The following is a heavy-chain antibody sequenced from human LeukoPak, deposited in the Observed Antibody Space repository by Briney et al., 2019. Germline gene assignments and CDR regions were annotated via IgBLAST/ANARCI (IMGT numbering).Heavy chain of an antibody. D-gene: IGHD6-13*01. V-gene: IGHV3-48*03. CDR3: AREMGSSWTRGWFDP. Sequence: GGSLRLSCAASGFTFSSYVMSWVRQAPGKGLEWVSYISSSGSTIYYADSVKGRFTISRDNAKNSLYLQMNSLRAEDTAVYYCAREMGSSWTRGWFDPWGQGTLVTVSS. CDR1: GFTFSSYV. J-gene: IGHJ5*02. CDR2: ISSSGSTI.